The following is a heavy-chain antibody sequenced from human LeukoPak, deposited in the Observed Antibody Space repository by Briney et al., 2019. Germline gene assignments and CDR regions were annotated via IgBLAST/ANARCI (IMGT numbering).Heavy chain of an antibody. V-gene: IGHV3-30*18. J-gene: IGHJ4*02. CDR3: AKGSNRGMATIDY. CDR2: ISYDGSNK. CDR1: GFTFSSYG. Sequence: GGSLRLSCAASGFTFSSYGMHWVRQAPGKGLDWVAVISYDGSNKYYADSVKGRFTISRDNSKNTLFLQMNSLRAEDTAVYYCAKGSNRGMATIDYWGQGTLVTVSS. D-gene: IGHD5-12*01.